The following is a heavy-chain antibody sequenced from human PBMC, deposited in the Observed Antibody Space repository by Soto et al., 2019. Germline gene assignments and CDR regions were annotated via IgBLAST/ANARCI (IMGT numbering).Heavy chain of an antibody. V-gene: IGHV4-39*01. Sequence: SETLSLTCTVSGGSISSSSYYWGWIRQPPGKGLEWIGSIYYSGSTYYNPSLKSRVTISVDTSKNQFSLKLSSVTAADTAVYYCARRGANPGHDYSISGGRVYYYYYMDVWGKGTTVTVSS. D-gene: IGHD4-4*01. CDR1: GGSISSSSYY. J-gene: IGHJ6*03. CDR2: IYYSGST. CDR3: ARRGANPGHDYSISGGRVYYYYYMDV.